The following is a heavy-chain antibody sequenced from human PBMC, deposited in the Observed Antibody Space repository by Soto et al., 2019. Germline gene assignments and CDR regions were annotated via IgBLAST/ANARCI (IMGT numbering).Heavy chain of an antibody. J-gene: IGHJ6*02. CDR1: GYTFTSYG. CDR2: ISAYNGNT. Sequence: ASVKVSCKASGYTFTSYGISWVRQAPGQGLEWMGWISAYNGNTNYAQKLQGRVTMTTDTSTSTAYMELRSLRSDDTAVYYCAGVDEDCSGGSCYGSFGMDLWGQGTTVTVSS. CDR3: AGVDEDCSGGSCYGSFGMDL. V-gene: IGHV1-18*01. D-gene: IGHD2-15*01.